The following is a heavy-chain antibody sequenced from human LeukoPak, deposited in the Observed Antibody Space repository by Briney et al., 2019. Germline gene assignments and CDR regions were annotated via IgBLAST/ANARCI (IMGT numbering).Heavy chain of an antibody. D-gene: IGHD3-16*01. CDR1: GFIFSSYS. V-gene: IGHV3-21*01. J-gene: IGHJ4*02. CDR3: ARVGDRGVSAHNDY. CDR2: ISSSSTYI. Sequence: PGGSLRLSCAASGFIFSSYSMNWVRQAPGKGLEWVSSISSSSTYIYYADSVKGRFTISRDNARNSLYLQMNSLRAEDTAVYYCARVGDRGVSAHNDYWGQGTLVTVSS.